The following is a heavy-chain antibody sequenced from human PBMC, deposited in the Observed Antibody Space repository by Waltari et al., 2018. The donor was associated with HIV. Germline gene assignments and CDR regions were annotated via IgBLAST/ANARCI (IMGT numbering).Heavy chain of an antibody. CDR3: ASEVATSRGRRYYYYYYGMDV. Sequence: QVQLQESGPGLVKPSETLSLTCAVSGYSISSGYYWGWIRQPPGKGLAWIGSIYHSGSTYYNPSLKSRVTISVDTSKNQFSLKLSSVTAADTAVYYCASEVATSRGRRYYYYYYGMDVWGQGTTVTVSS. V-gene: IGHV4-38-2*01. J-gene: IGHJ6*02. CDR1: GYSISSGYY. CDR2: IYHSGST. D-gene: IGHD5-12*01.